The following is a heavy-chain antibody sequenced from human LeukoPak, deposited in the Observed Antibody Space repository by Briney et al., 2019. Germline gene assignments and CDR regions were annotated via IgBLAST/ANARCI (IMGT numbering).Heavy chain of an antibody. J-gene: IGHJ4*02. Sequence: SETLSLTCTVSGGSISSSSYYWGWIRQPPGTGLEWIGSIYYSGSTYYNPSLKSRVTISVDTSKNQFSLRLSSVTAADTAVYSCASSYNDSSGPFDYWGQGTLVTVSS. V-gene: IGHV4-39*07. D-gene: IGHD3-22*01. CDR1: GGSISSSSYY. CDR3: ASSYNDSSGPFDY. CDR2: IYYSGST.